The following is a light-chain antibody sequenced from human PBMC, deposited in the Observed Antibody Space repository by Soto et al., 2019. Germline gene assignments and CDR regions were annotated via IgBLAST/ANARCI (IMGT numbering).Light chain of an antibody. Sequence: QSVLTQPASVSGSPGQSITISCTGTSSDVGSYNLVSWYQQHPGKAPKLMIYEVSKRPSGVSNRFSGSKSGNTASLTISGLQAEDEADYYCCLYAGSSTSVFGTGTKLTVL. CDR1: SSDVGSYNL. CDR3: CLYAGSSTSV. CDR2: EVS. V-gene: IGLV2-23*02. J-gene: IGLJ1*01.